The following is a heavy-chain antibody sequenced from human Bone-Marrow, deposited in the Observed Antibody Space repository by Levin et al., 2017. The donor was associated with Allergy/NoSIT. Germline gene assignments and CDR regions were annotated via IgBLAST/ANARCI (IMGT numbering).Heavy chain of an antibody. Sequence: PSETLSLTCAVSGFTFSNFAMHWVRQGPGKGLEWVALISYDGSQRYYTESVEGRFTISRDDSKNTVFLQMRSLRAEDTAVYYCARDRRHCSNGVCYHLDSGMDVWGQGTTVSVSS. J-gene: IGHJ6*02. V-gene: IGHV3-30*03. CDR1: GFTFSNFA. CDR2: ISYDGSQR. D-gene: IGHD2-8*01. CDR3: ARDRRHCSNGVCYHLDSGMDV.